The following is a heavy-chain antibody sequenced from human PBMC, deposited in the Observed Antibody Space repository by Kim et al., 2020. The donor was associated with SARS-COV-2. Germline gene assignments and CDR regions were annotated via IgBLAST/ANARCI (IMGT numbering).Heavy chain of an antibody. V-gene: IGHV4-59*01. CDR3: ARAPVPRGYYYYYMDV. D-gene: IGHD2-2*01. Sequence: LRSRVTISVDTSKNQFSRKLSAVTAADTAVYYCARAPVPRGYYYYYMDVWGKGTTVTVSS. J-gene: IGHJ6*03.